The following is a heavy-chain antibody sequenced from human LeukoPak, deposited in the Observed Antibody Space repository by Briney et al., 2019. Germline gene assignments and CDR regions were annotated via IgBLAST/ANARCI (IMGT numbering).Heavy chain of an antibody. D-gene: IGHD1/OR15-1a*01. J-gene: IGHJ4*02. V-gene: IGHV3-23*01. CDR3: AKERSSTGTKRGDY. Sequence: GGSLRLSCAASEFTFGSYVMSWVRQAPGKGLEWVSAISGSGGSTYYADSVKGRFTISRDNSKNALYLQMNSLRAEDTAVYYCAKERSSTGTKRGDYWGQGTLVTVSS. CDR1: EFTFGSYV. CDR2: ISGSGGST.